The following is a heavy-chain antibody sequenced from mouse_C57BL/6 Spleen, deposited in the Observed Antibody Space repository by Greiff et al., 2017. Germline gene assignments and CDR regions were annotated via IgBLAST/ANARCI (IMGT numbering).Heavy chain of an antibody. CDR2: INYDGSST. Sequence: EVKLEESEGGLVQPGSSMKLSCTASGFTFSDYYMAWVRQVPEKGLEWVANINYDGSSTYYLDSLKSRFIISRDNAKNILYLQMSSLKSEDTATYYCARGRTTVVPDWYFDVWGTGTTVTVSS. D-gene: IGHD1-1*01. V-gene: IGHV5-16*01. CDR1: GFTFSDYY. CDR3: ARGRTTVVPDWYFDV. J-gene: IGHJ1*03.